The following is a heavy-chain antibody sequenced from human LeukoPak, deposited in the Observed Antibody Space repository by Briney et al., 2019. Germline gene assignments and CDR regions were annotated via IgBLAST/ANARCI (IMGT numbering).Heavy chain of an antibody. CDR1: GGSISSYY. CDR2: IYYSGST. J-gene: IGHJ4*02. Sequence: LETLSLTCTVSGGSISSYYWSWIRQPPGKGLEWIGYIYYSGSTNYNPSLKSRVTISVDTSKNQFSLKLSSVTAADTAVYYCASVGWDSYYFDYWGQGTLVTVSS. D-gene: IGHD1-26*01. V-gene: IGHV4-59*01. CDR3: ASVGWDSYYFDY.